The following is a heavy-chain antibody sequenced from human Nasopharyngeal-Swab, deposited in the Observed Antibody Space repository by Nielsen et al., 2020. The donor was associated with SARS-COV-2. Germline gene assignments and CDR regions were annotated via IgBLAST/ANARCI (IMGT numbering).Heavy chain of an antibody. CDR3: ARDSVAGSSSAYYYYGMDV. Sequence: GSPRLSCTVSGGSISSYYWSWIRQPPGKGLEWIGYIYYSGSTNYNPSLKSRVTISVDTSKNQFSLKLSSVTAADTAVYYCARDSVAGSSSAYYYYGMDVWGQGTTVTVSS. V-gene: IGHV4-59*13. J-gene: IGHJ6*02. CDR1: GGSISSYY. CDR2: IYYSGST. D-gene: IGHD6-6*01.